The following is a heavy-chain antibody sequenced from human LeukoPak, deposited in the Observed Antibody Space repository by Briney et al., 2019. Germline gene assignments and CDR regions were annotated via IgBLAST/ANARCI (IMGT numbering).Heavy chain of an antibody. CDR2: INAYNGNT. CDR3: ARVDVVVVPTLGWFGP. J-gene: IGHJ5*02. CDR1: GYTFTSYG. V-gene: IGHV1-18*01. D-gene: IGHD2-2*01. Sequence: ASVKVSCTASGYTFTSYGISWVRQAPGQGLEWMGWINAYNGNTNYAQKAQGRVTMTTDTSTSTAYMELRSLRSDDTAVYYCARVDVVVVPTLGWFGPWGQGTLVTVSS.